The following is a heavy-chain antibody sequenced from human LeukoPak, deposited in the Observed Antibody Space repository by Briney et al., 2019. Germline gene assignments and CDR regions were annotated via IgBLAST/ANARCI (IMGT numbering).Heavy chain of an antibody. CDR1: GFTFSNYW. J-gene: IGHJ6*02. CDR3: ARVGYCSSGICYGMDV. V-gene: IGHV3-74*01. CDR2: INTDLSST. Sequence: GGSLRLSCAASGFTFSNYWMHWVRQAPGKGLVWVSRINTDLSSTSYADSVKGRFTISRDNAKNTVYLQLNSLRAEDTAVYYCARVGYCSSGICYGMDVWGPGTTVTVSS. D-gene: IGHD2-2*01.